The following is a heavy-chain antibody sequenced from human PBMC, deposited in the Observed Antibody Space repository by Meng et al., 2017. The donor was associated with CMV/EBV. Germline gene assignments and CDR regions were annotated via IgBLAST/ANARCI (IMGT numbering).Heavy chain of an antibody. CDR1: GFTFSSYA. Sequence: GESLKISCAASGFTFSSYAMSWVRQAPGKGLEWVSAISGSGGSTYYADSVKGRFTISRDNSKNTLYLQMNSLRAEDTAVYYCASALSIAVAGTRHPTGDYWGQGTLVTVSS. CDR3: ASALSIAVAGTRHPTGDY. D-gene: IGHD6-19*01. V-gene: IGHV3-23*01. J-gene: IGHJ4*02. CDR2: ISGSGGST.